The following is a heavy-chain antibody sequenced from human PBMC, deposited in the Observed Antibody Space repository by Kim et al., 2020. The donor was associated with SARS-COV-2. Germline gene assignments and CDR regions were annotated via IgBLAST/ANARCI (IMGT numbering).Heavy chain of an antibody. J-gene: IGHJ3*02. D-gene: IGHD2-2*01. CDR3: ARYCSSTSCYLNDAFDI. V-gene: IGHV3-30-3*01. CDR1: GFTFSSYA. Sequence: GGSLRLSCAASGFTFSSYAMHWVRQAPGKGLEWVAVISYDGSNKYYADSVKGRFTISRDNSKNTLYLQMNSLRAEDTAVYYCARYCSSTSCYLNDAFDIWGQGTMVTVSS. CDR2: ISYDGSNK.